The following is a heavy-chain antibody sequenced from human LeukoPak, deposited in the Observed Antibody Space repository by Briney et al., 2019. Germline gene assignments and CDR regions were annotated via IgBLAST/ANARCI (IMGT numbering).Heavy chain of an antibody. Sequence: PGGSLRLSCAASGFTFSSYAMSWVRQAPGKGLEWVSAISGSGGSTYYADSVKGRLTISRDNSKNTLYLQMNSLRAEDTAVYYCAKLQQQLVRPYYFDYWGQGTLVTVSS. CDR1: GFTFSSYA. V-gene: IGHV3-23*01. CDR2: ISGSGGST. J-gene: IGHJ4*02. D-gene: IGHD6-13*01. CDR3: AKLQQQLVRPYYFDY.